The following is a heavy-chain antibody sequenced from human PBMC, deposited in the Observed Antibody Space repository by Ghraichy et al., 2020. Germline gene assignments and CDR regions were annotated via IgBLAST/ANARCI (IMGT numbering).Heavy chain of an antibody. CDR1: GGSLDGSY. CDR2: ISDTGYT. J-gene: IGHJ6*02. V-gene: IGHV4-34*01. Sequence: SQTLSLTCGVYGGSLDGSYWTWIRQAPGRGLEWLGEISDTGYTNYNASVKSRLRVSLNASRQQFSLDLTSATAADTAVYYCAGGRGSMDVWGQGTTVTVSS. CDR3: AGGRGSMDV.